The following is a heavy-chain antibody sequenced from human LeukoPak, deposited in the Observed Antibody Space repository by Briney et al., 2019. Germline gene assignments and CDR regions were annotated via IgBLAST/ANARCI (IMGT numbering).Heavy chain of an antibody. D-gene: IGHD6-13*01. CDR2: IYTSGST. J-gene: IGHJ6*03. V-gene: IGHV4-4*09. CDR1: GGSISSYY. CDR3: ARGLAAAGPYYYYYYMDV. Sequence: SETLSLTSTVSGGSISSYYWSWIRQPPGKGLEWIGYIYTSGSTNYNPSLKSRVTISVDTSKNQFSLKLSPVTAADTAVYYCARGLAAAGPYYYYYYMDVWGKGTTVTVSS.